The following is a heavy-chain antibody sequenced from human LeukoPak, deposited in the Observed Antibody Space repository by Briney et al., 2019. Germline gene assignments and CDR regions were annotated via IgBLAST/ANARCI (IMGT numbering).Heavy chain of an antibody. CDR3: ARAVPNYGSGSYFRPLYYYYGMDV. CDR1: GFTFSSYA. J-gene: IGHJ6*02. D-gene: IGHD3-10*01. V-gene: IGHV3-30-3*01. Sequence: GGSLRLPCAASGFTFSSYAMHWVRQAPGKGLEWVAVISYDGSNKYYADSVKGRFTISRDNSKNTLYLQMNSLRAEDTAVYYCARAVPNYGSGSYFRPLYYYYGMDVWGQGTTVTVSS. CDR2: ISYDGSNK.